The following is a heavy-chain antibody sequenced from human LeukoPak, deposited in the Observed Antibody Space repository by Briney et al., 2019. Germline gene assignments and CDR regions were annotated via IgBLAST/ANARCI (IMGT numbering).Heavy chain of an antibody. CDR1: GGSISSRSYY. D-gene: IGHD2-2*01. J-gene: IGHJ4*02. V-gene: IGHV4-39*07. CDR2: INHSGST. CDR3: ARVVPAATVDY. Sequence: PSDTLSLICTLSGGSISSRSYYWSWIPQPPGKGLDWFGEINHSGSTRYNPSLTSRVTISVDTSKNQFSLKRSSVTAADTAVYYCARVVPAATVDYWGQGTLVTVSS.